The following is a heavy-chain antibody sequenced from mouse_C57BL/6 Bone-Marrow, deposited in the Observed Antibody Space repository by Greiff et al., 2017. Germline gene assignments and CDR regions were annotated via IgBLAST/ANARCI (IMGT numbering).Heavy chain of an antibody. V-gene: IGHV14-1*01. CDR2: IDPEDGDT. D-gene: IGHD3-3*01. CDR3: TTRGDSSTYYAMDY. CDR1: GFNIKDYY. J-gene: IGHJ4*01. Sequence: EVQLQQSGAELVRPGASVKLSCTASGFNIKDYYMHWVKQRPEQGLEWIGRIDPEDGDTEYAPKFQGKATMTADKSSNTAYLQLSSLTSEDTAVYYCTTRGDSSTYYAMDYWGQGTSVTVSS.